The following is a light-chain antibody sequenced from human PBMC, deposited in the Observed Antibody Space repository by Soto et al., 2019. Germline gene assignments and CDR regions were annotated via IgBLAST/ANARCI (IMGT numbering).Light chain of an antibody. CDR2: GAS. J-gene: IGKJ1*01. Sequence: EVVMTQSPATLSVSPGERATLSCRARQRIGSNLAWYQQKPGQVPRLVIYGASTRATGIPARFSGSGSGTEFTLTISSLQSEDFAVYYCQQYGSSPRTFGQGTKVDIK. CDR3: QQYGSSPRT. V-gene: IGKV3-15*01. CDR1: QRIGSN.